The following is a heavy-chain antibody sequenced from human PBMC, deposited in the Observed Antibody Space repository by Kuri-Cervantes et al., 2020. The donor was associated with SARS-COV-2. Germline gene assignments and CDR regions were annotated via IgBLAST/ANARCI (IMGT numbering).Heavy chain of an antibody. CDR2: ISYDGSNK. D-gene: IGHD3-9*01. J-gene: IGHJ6*02. Sequence: GESLKISCAASGFTFSSYGMHWVRQAPGKGLEWVAVISYDGSNKYYADSVKGRFTISRDNSKNTLYLQMNSLRAEDTAVYYCARDLGDILIGYYNGGYYYYGMDVWGQGTTVTVSS. CDR1: GFTFSSYG. CDR3: ARDLGDILIGYYNGGYYYYGMDV. V-gene: IGHV3-30*03.